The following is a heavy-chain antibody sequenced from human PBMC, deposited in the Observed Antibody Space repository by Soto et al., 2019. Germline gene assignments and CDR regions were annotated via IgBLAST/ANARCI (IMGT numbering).Heavy chain of an antibody. Sequence: EVQLLESGGNLVQPGGSLRLSCAASGFTFSSYAMSWVRQAPGKGLECVSTISTGGGSKYYADSVKGRFTISRDNSKNTLYLQMNSLKAEDTAVYYCAIQAGPLDYWGQGTLVTVSS. CDR2: ISTGGGSK. D-gene: IGHD6-19*01. CDR3: AIQAGPLDY. V-gene: IGHV3-23*01. CDR1: GFTFSSYA. J-gene: IGHJ4*02.